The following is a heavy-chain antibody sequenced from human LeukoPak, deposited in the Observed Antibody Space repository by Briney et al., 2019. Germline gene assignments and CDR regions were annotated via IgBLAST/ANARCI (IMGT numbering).Heavy chain of an antibody. D-gene: IGHD3-10*01. CDR3: AREGNYGSGRGMDV. Sequence: ASETLSLTCTVSGGSISGYYWSWIRQPPGKRLEWIGYSGGTNYNPSLRSRLTMSADTSKNQLSLTVSSVTAADTAVYYCAREGNYGSGRGMDVWGQGTTVTVSS. CDR2: SGGT. CDR1: GGSISGYY. J-gene: IGHJ6*02. V-gene: IGHV4-59*01.